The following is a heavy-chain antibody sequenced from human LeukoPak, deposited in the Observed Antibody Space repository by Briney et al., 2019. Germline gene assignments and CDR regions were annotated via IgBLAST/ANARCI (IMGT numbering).Heavy chain of an antibody. V-gene: IGHV3-48*03. CDR1: GFIFSSYE. D-gene: IGHD3-3*01. J-gene: IGHJ4*02. CDR2: ISSHARTT. CDR3: TRVAAGFFYFDG. Sequence: GGSLRLSCAASGFIFSSYEMNWVRQAPGKGLEWVSYISSHARTTYNADSVKGRFTISRDNAKNSLYLQMDSLRAEDTAVYYCTRVAAGFFYFDGCGQGTLVTVSS.